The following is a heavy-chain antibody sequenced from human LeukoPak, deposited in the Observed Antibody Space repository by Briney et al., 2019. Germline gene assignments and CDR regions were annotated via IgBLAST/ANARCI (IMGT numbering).Heavy chain of an antibody. V-gene: IGHV1-2*02. CDR2: INPNSGGT. CDR3: ARVVNYYDSSGVALAY. D-gene: IGHD3-22*01. CDR1: GGTFSSYA. J-gene: IGHJ4*02. Sequence: ASVKVSCKASGGTFSSYAISWVRQAPGQGLEWMGWINPNSGGTNYAQKFQGRVTMTRDTSISTAYMELSRLRSDDTAVYYCARVVNYYDSSGVALAYWGQGTLVTVSS.